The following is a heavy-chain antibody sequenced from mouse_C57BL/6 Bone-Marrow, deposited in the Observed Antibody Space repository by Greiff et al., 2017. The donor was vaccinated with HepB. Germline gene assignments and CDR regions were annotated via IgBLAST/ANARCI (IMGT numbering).Heavy chain of an antibody. J-gene: IGHJ2*01. CDR2: ISTYYGDA. D-gene: IGHD1-1*01. V-gene: IGHV1-67*01. Sequence: QVQLQQSGPELVRPGVSVKISCKGSGYTFTDYAMHWVKQSHAKSLEWIGVISTYYGDASYNQKFKDKATMTVDNSSSTAYMELARLTSEDSAVYYCARSEGAGPTVVAKENYWGQGTTLTVSS. CDR3: ARSEGAGPTVVAKENY. CDR1: GYTFTDYA.